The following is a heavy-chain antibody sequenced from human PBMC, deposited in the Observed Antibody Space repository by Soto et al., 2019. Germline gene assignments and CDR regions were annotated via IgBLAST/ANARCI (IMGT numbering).Heavy chain of an antibody. D-gene: IGHD3-3*01. CDR1: GFTFSGSA. V-gene: IGHV3-73*01. CDR3: TRHYDFWSGPIDDAFDI. J-gene: IGHJ3*02. Sequence: GGSLRLSCAASGFTFSGSAMHWVRQASGKGLEWVGRIRSKANSYATAYAASVKGRFTISRDDSKNTAYLQMNSLKTEDTAVYYCTRHYDFWSGPIDDAFDIWGQGTMVTVSS. CDR2: IRSKANSYAT.